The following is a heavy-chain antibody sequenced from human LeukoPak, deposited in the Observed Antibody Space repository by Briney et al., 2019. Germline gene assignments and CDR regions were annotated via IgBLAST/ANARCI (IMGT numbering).Heavy chain of an antibody. Sequence: PSETLSLTCTVSGGSISSSGYYWGWIRQPPGKGLEWIASIYYSGSTYYNPSLKSRVTMSVDTSKNQFSLKLSSVTAADTAVYYCASSQYRGIAAAGTFDYWGQGTLVTVSS. J-gene: IGHJ4*02. CDR2: IYYSGST. CDR3: ASSQYRGIAAAGTFDY. CDR1: GGSISSSGYY. D-gene: IGHD6-13*01. V-gene: IGHV4-39*07.